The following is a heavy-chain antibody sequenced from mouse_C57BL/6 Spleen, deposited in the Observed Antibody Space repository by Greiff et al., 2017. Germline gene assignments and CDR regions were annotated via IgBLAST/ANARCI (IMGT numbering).Heavy chain of an antibody. CDR1: GYSFTGYY. CDR3: ATYYGSSYGAY. CDR2: INPSTGGT. D-gene: IGHD1-1*01. Sequence: EVQLQESGPELVKPGASVKISCKASGYSFTGYYMNWVKQSPEKSLEWIGEINPSTGGTTYNQKFKAKATLTVDKSSSTAYMQLKSLTSEDSAVYYCATYYGSSYGAYWGQGTLVTVSA. V-gene: IGHV1-42*01. J-gene: IGHJ3*01.